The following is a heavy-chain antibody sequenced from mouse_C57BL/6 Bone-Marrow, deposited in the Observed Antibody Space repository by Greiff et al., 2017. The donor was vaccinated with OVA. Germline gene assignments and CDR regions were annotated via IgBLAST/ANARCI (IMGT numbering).Heavy chain of an antibody. CDR3: ARVGYYGSSFAY. CDR1: GFTFSSYA. Sequence: EVMLVESGGGLVKPGGSLKLSCAASGFTFSSYAMSWVRQTPEKRLEWVATISYGGSYTYYPDNVKGRFTISRDNAKNNLYLQMSHLKSEDTAMYYCARVGYYGSSFAYWGQGTLVTVSA. V-gene: IGHV5-4*03. J-gene: IGHJ3*01. D-gene: IGHD1-1*01. CDR2: ISYGGSYT.